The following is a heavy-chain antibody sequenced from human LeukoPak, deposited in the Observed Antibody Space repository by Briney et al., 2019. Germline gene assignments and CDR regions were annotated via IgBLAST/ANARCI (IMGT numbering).Heavy chain of an antibody. J-gene: IGHJ4*02. CDR1: GFSLSTRGVG. D-gene: IGHD3-10*01. CDR2: VYWNDDK. CDR3: ARTHYGYYPDY. V-gene: IGHV2-5*01. Sequence: SGPTLVKPTQTLTLTCTFSGFSLSTRGVGVGWIRQPPGKALEWLALVYWNDDKRYSPSLMSRLTITKDTSKNQVILTMTNMCPADTATYYCARTHYGYYPDYWGQGTLVTVSS.